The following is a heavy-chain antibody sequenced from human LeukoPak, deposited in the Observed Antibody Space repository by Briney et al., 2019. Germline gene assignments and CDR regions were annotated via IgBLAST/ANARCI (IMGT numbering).Heavy chain of an antibody. Sequence: SETLSLTCTVSGGSISSYYWSWIRQPPGKGLEWIGYIYYSGSTTYNPSLKSRVTISVDTSKNQFSLKLSSVTAADTAVYYCARSGYYGREFDYWGQGTLVTGSS. CDR1: GGSISSYY. J-gene: IGHJ4*02. CDR2: IYYSGST. CDR3: ARSGYYGREFDY. D-gene: IGHD3-3*01. V-gene: IGHV4-59*01.